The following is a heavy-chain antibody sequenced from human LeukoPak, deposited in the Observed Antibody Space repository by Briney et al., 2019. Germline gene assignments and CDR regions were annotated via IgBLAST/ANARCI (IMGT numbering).Heavy chain of an antibody. CDR1: GYTFTGYY. CDR3: VRGGYGDYTYDY. Sequence: ASAKVSCMPSGYTFTGYYMHWVRQAPGQGGERMGWINPNSGGTNYAQKFQGRVTMTRDTSISTAYMELSRLRSDDTAVYYCVRGGYGDYTYDYWGQRTLVTVSS. J-gene: IGHJ4*02. V-gene: IGHV1-2*02. CDR2: INPNSGGT. D-gene: IGHD4-17*01.